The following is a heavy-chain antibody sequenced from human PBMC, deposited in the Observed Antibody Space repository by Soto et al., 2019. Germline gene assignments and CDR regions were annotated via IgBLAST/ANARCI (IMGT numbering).Heavy chain of an antibody. CDR2: IIPIFGTA. J-gene: IGHJ6*02. CDR1: RGTFSSYA. Sequence: ASVKVSCKASRGTFSSYAISWVRQAPGQGLGWMGGIIPIFGTANYAQRFQGRVTITADESTSKAYMELSSLRSEDTAVYYCARAEFYDILTGFYGMDVWGQGTTVTVSS. D-gene: IGHD3-9*01. V-gene: IGHV1-69*13. CDR3: ARAEFYDILTGFYGMDV.